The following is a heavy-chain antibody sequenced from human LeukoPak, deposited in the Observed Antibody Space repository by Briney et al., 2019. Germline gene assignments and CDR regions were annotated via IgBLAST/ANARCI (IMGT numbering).Heavy chain of an antibody. CDR2: IYSGGST. D-gene: IGHD4-23*01. J-gene: IGHJ2*01. CDR3: AREGYSKGYFDL. Sequence: GGSLRLSCAASGFTFSSYSMNWVRQAPGKGLEWVSVIYSGGSTYYADSVKGRFTISRDNSKNTLYLQMNSLRAEDTAVYYCAREGYSKGYFDLWGRGTLVTASS. V-gene: IGHV3-53*01. CDR1: GFTFSSYS.